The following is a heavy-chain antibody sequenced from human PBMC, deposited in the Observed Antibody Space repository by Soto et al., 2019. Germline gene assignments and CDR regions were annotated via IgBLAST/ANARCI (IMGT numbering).Heavy chain of an antibody. CDR3: AANTPKIQLWLRYYYYYGMDV. CDR2: IVVGSGNT. D-gene: IGHD5-18*01. Sequence: SVKVSCKASGFTFTSSAVQWVRQARGQRLEWIGWIVVGSGNTNYAQKFQERVTITRDMSTSTAYMELSSLRSEDTAVYYCAANTPKIQLWLRYYYYYGMDVWGQGTTVTVSS. CDR1: GFTFTSSA. J-gene: IGHJ6*02. V-gene: IGHV1-58*01.